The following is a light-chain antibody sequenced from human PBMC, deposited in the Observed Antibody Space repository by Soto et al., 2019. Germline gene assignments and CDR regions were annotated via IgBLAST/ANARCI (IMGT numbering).Light chain of an antibody. CDR1: QSVGSN. J-gene: IGKJ1*01. CDR2: AAS. CDR3: QHYNNWPPWT. Sequence: EIVMTQSPGTLSVSPGGKVSPFCRVTQSVGSNVAWYQQKPGQAPRLLIYAASTRATGIPVRFTGSGSGTEFTLTISSLQSEDFAVYYCQHYNNWPPWTFGRGTKVDNK. V-gene: IGKV3-15*01.